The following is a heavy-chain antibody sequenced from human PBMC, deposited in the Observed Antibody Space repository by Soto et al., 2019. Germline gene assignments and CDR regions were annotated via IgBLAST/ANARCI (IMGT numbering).Heavy chain of an antibody. CDR3: ARTTAVPNTLRSRYFFDY. D-gene: IGHD4-17*01. CDR2: VYYSGTT. V-gene: IGHV4-61*01. J-gene: IGHJ4*02. CDR1: GGSVSDKTYY. Sequence: SETLSLTYSVSGGSVSDKTYYWSWIRQPPXKRLEWIGYVYYSGTTNYNPSLKSRVTISVDLSKNRFSLRLSSVTTADTALYYCARTTAVPNTLRSRYFFDYWGQGTLVTVSS.